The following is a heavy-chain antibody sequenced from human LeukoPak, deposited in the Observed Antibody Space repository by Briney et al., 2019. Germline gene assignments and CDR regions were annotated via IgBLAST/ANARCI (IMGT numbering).Heavy chain of an antibody. V-gene: IGHV5-51*01. CDR1: ECIFNNKW. D-gene: IGHD6-13*01. Sequence: GEAXQISCKGAECIFNNKWIGWGRQLPGKGLEGMGIIYPGESDTRYSPSCEGQVTISADKSICTAYLQWNSLKASDTAMYYCAIRATAEYFAYWGQGTLVTVSS. CDR3: AIRATAEYFAY. J-gene: IGHJ4*02. CDR2: IYPGESDT.